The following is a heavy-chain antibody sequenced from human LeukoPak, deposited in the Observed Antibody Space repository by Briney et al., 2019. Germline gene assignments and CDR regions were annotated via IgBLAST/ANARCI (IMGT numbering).Heavy chain of an antibody. V-gene: IGHV1-2*06. J-gene: IGHJ3*01. D-gene: IGHD3-3*01. CDR2: INPDTGDT. Sequence: VASVKVSCTASAYSFTVYFLHWARHAPGQGLEWMGRINPDTGDTNYAQTLRGRVTMTRDTSISTAYMELTSLRSDDTAMYYCAKASRTIFGVVIVVGRPSDAFDVWGQGTMVTVSS. CDR1: AYSFTVYF. CDR3: AKASRTIFGVVIVVGRPSDAFDV.